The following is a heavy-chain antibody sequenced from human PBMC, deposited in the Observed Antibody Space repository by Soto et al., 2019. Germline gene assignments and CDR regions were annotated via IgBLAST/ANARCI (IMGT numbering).Heavy chain of an antibody. J-gene: IGHJ5*02. CDR3: ASSVGEDWFDP. D-gene: IGHD1-26*01. CDR1: GYTFTSYY. Sequence: ASVKVSCKASGYTFTSYYMHWVRQAPGQGLEWMGIINPSGGSTSCAQKFQGRVTMTRDTSTSTVYMELSSLRSEDTAVYYCASSVGEDWFDPWGQGTLVTVSS. V-gene: IGHV1-46*03. CDR2: INPSGGST.